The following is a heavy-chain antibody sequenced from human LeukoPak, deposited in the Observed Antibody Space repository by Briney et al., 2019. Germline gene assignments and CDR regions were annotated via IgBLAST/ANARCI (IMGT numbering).Heavy chain of an antibody. CDR1: GGSISSGGYS. CDR2: NYHSGST. J-gene: IGHJ5*02. Sequence: SETLSLTCAVSGGSISSGGYSWSWLRQPPGKGLEWIGYNYHSGSTYYNPSLKSRVTISVDRSKNQFSLKLSSVTAADTAVYHCARLLWFGELSSWFDPWGQGTLVTVSS. CDR3: ARLLWFGELSSWFDP. D-gene: IGHD3-10*01. V-gene: IGHV4-30-2*01.